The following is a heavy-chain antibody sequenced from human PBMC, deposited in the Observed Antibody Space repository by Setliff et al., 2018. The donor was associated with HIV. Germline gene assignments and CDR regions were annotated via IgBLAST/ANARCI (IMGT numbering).Heavy chain of an antibody. V-gene: IGHV4-34*01. J-gene: IGHJ6*03. CDR1: GGSFSTYY. CDR3: NIYYYYYMDV. CDR2: INHSGST. Sequence: SETLSLTCAVYGGSFSTYYWTWIRQPPGKGLEWIGEINHSGSTNYNPSLKSRVTISVDTSKNQFSLKLSSATAADTAVYYCNIYYYYYMDVWGKGTTVTVSS.